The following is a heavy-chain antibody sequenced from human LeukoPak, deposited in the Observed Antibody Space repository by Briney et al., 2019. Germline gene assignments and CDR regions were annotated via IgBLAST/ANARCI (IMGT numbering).Heavy chain of an antibody. CDR1: GFTFSDYY. CDR3: ARDCSGGSCYSE. V-gene: IGHV3-11*01. D-gene: IGHD2-15*01. CDR2: ISSSGSTI. Sequence: GGSLRLSCAASGFTFSDYYMSWVRQAPGKGLEWVSYISSSGSTIYYADSVKGRFTISRDNAKNSLYLQMNSLRAEDTAAYYCARDCSGGSCYSEWGQGTLVTVSS. J-gene: IGHJ4*02.